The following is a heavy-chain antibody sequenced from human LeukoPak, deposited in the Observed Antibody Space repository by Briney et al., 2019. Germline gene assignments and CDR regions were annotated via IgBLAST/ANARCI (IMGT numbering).Heavy chain of an antibody. CDR2: IYYSGST. D-gene: IGHD1-26*01. CDR3: ARGVSGSYFSPD. V-gene: IGHV4-30-4*01. CDR1: GAPISSGDYY. J-gene: IGHJ4*02. Sequence: LSQTLSLTCPVPGAPISSGDYYGSWIRQPPGKGLEWIGDIYYSGSTYYNPSLKSRVSISVDTSKNQFSLKLRSVTAADTAVYYCARGVSGSYFSPDWGQGTLVTVSS.